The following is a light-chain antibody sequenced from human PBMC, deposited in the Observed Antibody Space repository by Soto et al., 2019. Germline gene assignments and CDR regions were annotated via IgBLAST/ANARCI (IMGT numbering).Light chain of an antibody. Sequence: EIVMTQSPATLSVSPGEGATVSCRASQSVSSHLAWYQHKPGQAPRLLIYGASSRATGIPDRFSGSGSGTDFTLTISRLEPEDFAVYYCQQYGSSPTITFGQGTRLEIK. CDR1: QSVSSH. CDR3: QQYGSSPTIT. J-gene: IGKJ5*01. V-gene: IGKV3-20*01. CDR2: GAS.